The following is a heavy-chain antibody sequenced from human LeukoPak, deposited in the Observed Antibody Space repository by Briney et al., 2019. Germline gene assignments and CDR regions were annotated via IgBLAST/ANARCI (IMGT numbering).Heavy chain of an antibody. CDR2: IYYSGST. D-gene: IGHD6-6*01. V-gene: IGHV4-30-4*07. CDR1: GGSISSGGYS. Sequence: SETLSLTCAVSGGSISSGGYSWSWIRQPPGKGLEWIGYIYYSGSTYYNPSLKSRVSISVDTSKNQFSLNLSSVTAADTAVYYCATEIQNIAGRVYWGQGTLVTVSS. CDR3: ATEIQNIAGRVY. J-gene: IGHJ4*02.